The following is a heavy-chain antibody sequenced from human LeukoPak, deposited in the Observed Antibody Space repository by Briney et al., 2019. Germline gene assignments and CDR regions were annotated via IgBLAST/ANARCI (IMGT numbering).Heavy chain of an antibody. J-gene: IGHJ3*02. D-gene: IGHD1-26*01. CDR3: ARDVGFIVGATPGAFDI. Sequence: GGSLRLSCAASGFTVSSNYMTWVRQAPGKGLEWVSVIYSGGNTYYADSVKGRFTISRDNTKNTVYLRMNSLRADDTAVYYCARDVGFIVGATPGAFDIWGQGTMVTVSS. CDR1: GFTVSSNY. CDR2: IYSGGNT. V-gene: IGHV3-66*01.